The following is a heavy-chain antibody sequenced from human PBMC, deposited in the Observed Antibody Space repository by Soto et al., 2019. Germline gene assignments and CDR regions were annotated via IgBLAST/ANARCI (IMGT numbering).Heavy chain of an antibody. Sequence: SETLSLTCAVYGGSFSGYYWSWIRQPPGKGLEWIGEINHSGSTNYNPSLKSRVTISVDTSKNQFSLKLSSVTAADTAAYYCARGKLYYYDSSGYSRHYYGMDVWGQGTPVTVSS. CDR3: ARGKLYYYDSSGYSRHYYGMDV. CDR2: INHSGST. J-gene: IGHJ6*02. CDR1: GGSFSGYY. V-gene: IGHV4-34*01. D-gene: IGHD3-22*01.